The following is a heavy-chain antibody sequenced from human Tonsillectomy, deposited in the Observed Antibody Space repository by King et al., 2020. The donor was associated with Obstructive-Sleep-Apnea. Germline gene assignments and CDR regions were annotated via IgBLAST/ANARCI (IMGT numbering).Heavy chain of an antibody. D-gene: IGHD1-1*01. J-gene: IGHJ3*02. CDR3: PTLDQLLPTGDVFDR. CDR2: VRNKAFNYYT. Sequence: VQLVESGGGLVQPGGSLKLSCAASGFSFSGSAMHWVRQASGKGLEWVGRVRNKAFNYYTTDAASGKGRFTISRNDSKITLYLQMNSLKTEDTEVYFCPTLDQLLPTGDVFDRGGQGTTPTVSA. CDR1: GFSFSGSA. V-gene: IGHV3-73*01.